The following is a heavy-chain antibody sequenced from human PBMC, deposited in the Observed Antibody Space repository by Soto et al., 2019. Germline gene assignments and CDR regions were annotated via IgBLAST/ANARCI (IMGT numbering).Heavy chain of an antibody. V-gene: IGHV3-7*05. CDR2: IKEDGSET. CDR1: GFTFSTHW. Sequence: EVQLVDSGGDLVQPGGSLRLSCAASGFTFSTHWMSWVRQAPGKGLEWVANIKEDGSETYYADTVSGRFTISRDNAKNSLYLQMNGLRVEDTALYYCAKDVRWGQGTLVTVSS. J-gene: IGHJ4*02. CDR3: AKDVR.